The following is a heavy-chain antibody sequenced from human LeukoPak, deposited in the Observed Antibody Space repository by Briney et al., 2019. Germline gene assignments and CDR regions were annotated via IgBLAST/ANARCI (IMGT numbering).Heavy chain of an antibody. D-gene: IGHD5-24*01. CDR2: ISYDGSNE. V-gene: IGHV3-30-3*01. Sequence: PGGSLRLSCAASGFTFRTYAMHWVRQAPGKGLEWVAVISYDGSNEHYADDSVKGRFTISRDNSKNTLYLQMNSLRAEDTAVCYCARDLKTDGYNYDYFDYWGQGTLVTVSS. CDR1: GFTFRTYA. CDR3: ARDLKTDGYNYDYFDY. J-gene: IGHJ4*02.